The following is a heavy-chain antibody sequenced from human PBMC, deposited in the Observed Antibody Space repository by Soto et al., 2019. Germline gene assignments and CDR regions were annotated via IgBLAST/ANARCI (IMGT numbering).Heavy chain of an antibody. CDR1: GFTFSSYS. CDR2: ISSSSSTI. V-gene: IGHV3-48*02. J-gene: IGHJ4*02. D-gene: IGHD3-10*01. Sequence: GGSLRLSCAASGFTFSSYSMNWVRQAPGKGLEWVSYISSSSSTIYYADSVKGRFTISRDNAKNSLYLQMNSLRDEDTAVYYCARESGSITMVRGVTPYYFDYWGQGTLVTVSS. CDR3: ARESGSITMVRGVTPYYFDY.